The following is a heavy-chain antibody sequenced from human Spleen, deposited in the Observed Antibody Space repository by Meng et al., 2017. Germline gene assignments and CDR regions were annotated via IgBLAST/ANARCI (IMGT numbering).Heavy chain of an antibody. D-gene: IGHD6-19*01. V-gene: IGHV7-4-1*01. CDR1: GYTFTSNA. J-gene: IGHJ4*02. Sequence: ASVKVSCKASGYTFTSNAMNWVRQAPGQGLEWRGWINTNTGHPTYAQGFTGRCVFSLDTSVSTAYLEIYSLKAEDTAVYYCARGYSSGRYDEVLDVWGQGTLVTVSS. CDR3: ARGYSSGRYDEVLDV. CDR2: INTNTGHP.